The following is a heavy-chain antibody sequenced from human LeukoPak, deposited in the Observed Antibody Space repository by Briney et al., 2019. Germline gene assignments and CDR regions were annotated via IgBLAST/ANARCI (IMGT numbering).Heavy chain of an antibody. D-gene: IGHD1/OR15-1a*01. J-gene: IGHJ4*02. CDR1: GFTTSNYW. V-gene: IGHV3-7*03. Sequence: GGSLRLSCAASGFTTSNYWMSWVRQAPGKGLEWVANIKQDGSEKYYVDSVKGRFTISRDNAKNSLYLQMNSLRAEDTAVYYCARWRWNSGLLGFDYWGQGTLVSVSS. CDR2: IKQDGSEK. CDR3: ARWRWNSGLLGFDY.